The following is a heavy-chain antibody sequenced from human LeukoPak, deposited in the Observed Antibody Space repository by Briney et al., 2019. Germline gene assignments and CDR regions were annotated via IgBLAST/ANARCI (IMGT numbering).Heavy chain of an antibody. J-gene: IGHJ4*02. CDR3: ARDQDWNPY. CDR2: INCNSGAT. Sequence: ASVKVSCKASGYIFTDYFLHWVRQAPGQGHEWMGRINCNSGATMYAQNLQGRVTMTRVTSITTAYRELSGLTSDDTAVYYCARDQDWNPYWGQGTLVTVSS. CDR1: GYIFTDYF. D-gene: IGHD1-1*01. V-gene: IGHV1-2*06.